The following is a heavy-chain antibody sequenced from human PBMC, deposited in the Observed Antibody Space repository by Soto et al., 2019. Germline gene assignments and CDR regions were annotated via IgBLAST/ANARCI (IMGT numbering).Heavy chain of an antibody. CDR3: ARLITPKSYYCSSTSCPGVDAFDI. Sequence: GASVKVSCKASGYTFTSYGISWVRQAPGQWLEWMGWISAYNGNTNYAQKLQGRVTMTTDTSTSTAYMELRSLRSDDTAVYYCARLITPKSYYCSSTSCPGVDAFDIWGQGTMVTVSS. V-gene: IGHV1-18*01. D-gene: IGHD2-2*01. J-gene: IGHJ3*02. CDR2: ISAYNGNT. CDR1: GYTFTSYG.